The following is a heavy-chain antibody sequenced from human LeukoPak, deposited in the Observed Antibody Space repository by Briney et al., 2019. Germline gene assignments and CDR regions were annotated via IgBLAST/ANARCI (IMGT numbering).Heavy chain of an antibody. CDR1: GFTFSSYG. J-gene: IGHJ4*02. CDR2: ISYDGSNK. V-gene: IGHV3-30*18. Sequence: GGSLRLSCAASGFTFSSYGMHWVRQAPVKGLEWVAVISYDGSNKYYADSVKGRFTISRDNSKNTLYLQMNSLRVEDTAVYYCAKDKGREIIRQADYWGQGTLVTVSS. CDR3: AKDKGREIIRQADY. D-gene: IGHD1-1*01.